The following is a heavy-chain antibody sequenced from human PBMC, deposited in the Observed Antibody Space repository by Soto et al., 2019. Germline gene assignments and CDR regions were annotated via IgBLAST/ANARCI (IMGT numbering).Heavy chain of an antibody. CDR1: GGSFSGYY. CDR2: INHSGST. V-gene: IGHV4-34*01. Sequence: QVQLQQWGAGLLKPSETLSLTCAVYGGSFSGYYWSWIRQPPGKGLEWIGEINHSGSTNYNPSLKSRVPISVDTSKNQFSLKLSSVTAADTAVYYCARDYGDYQYYYYGMDVWGQGTTVTVSS. J-gene: IGHJ6*02. D-gene: IGHD4-17*01. CDR3: ARDYGDYQYYYYGMDV.